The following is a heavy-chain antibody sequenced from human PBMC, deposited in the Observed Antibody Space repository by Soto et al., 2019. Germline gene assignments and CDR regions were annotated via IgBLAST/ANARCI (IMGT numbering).Heavy chain of an antibody. CDR2: VYHTGSS. V-gene: IGHV4-4*07. CDR1: GDSISSSY. J-gene: IGHJ4*02. Sequence: SETLSLTCTVSGDSISSSYWNWIRQPAGKGLEWIGRVYHTGSSNYNPSLKSRVTLSVDTSKSQFSLKLTSGTAADTAVYYCARLLRSPSTGRVFDYWGQGILVTVSS. CDR3: ARLLRSPSTGRVFDY. D-gene: IGHD3-16*01.